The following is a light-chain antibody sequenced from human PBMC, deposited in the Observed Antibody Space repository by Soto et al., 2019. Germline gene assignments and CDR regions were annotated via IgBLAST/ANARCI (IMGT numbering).Light chain of an antibody. CDR2: LGS. CDR3: MQALQTTYT. V-gene: IGKV2-28*01. J-gene: IGKJ2*01. CDR1: QSLLHSNGYND. Sequence: DLVMTQSPLSLPVTPGEPASISCRSSQSLLHSNGYNDLDWYLQKPGQSTQLLIYLGSNRASGVTDRFSGSGSGTDFTLKISRVEAEDVGVYYCMQALQTTYTFGQGTKLEIK.